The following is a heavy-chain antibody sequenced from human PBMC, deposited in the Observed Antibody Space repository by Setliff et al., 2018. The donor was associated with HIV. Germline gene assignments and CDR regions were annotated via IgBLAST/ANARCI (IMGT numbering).Heavy chain of an antibody. CDR1: GFTFDDSW. V-gene: IGHV3-74*01. Sequence: LRLSCVASGFTFDDSWIHWVRQVPGKGLVWVSHINNDATKTSYADSVKGRFTISRDNARNTVYLQMNSLKVEDTAVYYCARDSGTTVGATRPGYWGQGTLVTVSS. D-gene: IGHD1-26*01. CDR2: INNDATKT. J-gene: IGHJ4*02. CDR3: ARDSGTTVGATRPGY.